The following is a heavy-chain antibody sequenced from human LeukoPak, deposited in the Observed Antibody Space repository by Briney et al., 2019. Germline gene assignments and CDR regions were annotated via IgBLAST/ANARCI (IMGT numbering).Heavy chain of an antibody. CDR1: GGSFSGYY. CDR3: ARARPLYYGMDV. Sequence: SEALSLTCAVYGGSFSGYYWSWIRQPPGKGLEWIGEINHSGSTNYNPSLKSRVTISVDTSKNQFSLKLSSVTAADTAVYYCARARPLYYGMDVWGLGTTVTVSS. V-gene: IGHV4-34*01. J-gene: IGHJ6*02. CDR2: INHSGST.